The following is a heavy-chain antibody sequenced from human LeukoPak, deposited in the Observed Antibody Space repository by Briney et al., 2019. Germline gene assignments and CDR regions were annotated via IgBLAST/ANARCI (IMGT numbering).Heavy chain of an antibody. CDR2: IKQDGSEK. Sequence: PGGSLRLPCAASGFTFSSYWMSWVRQAPGKGLEWVANIKQDGSEKYYVDSVKGRFTISRDNAKNSLYLQMNSLRAEDTAVYYCARDRFVLSSGWIFDYWGQGTLVTVSS. D-gene: IGHD6-19*01. CDR3: ARDRFVLSSGWIFDY. J-gene: IGHJ4*02. V-gene: IGHV3-7*01. CDR1: GFTFSSYW.